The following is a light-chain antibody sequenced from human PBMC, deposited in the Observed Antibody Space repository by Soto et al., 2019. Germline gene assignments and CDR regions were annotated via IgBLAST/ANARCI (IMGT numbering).Light chain of an antibody. CDR3: SSYTSNSTRV. J-gene: IGLJ3*02. CDR1: SSDVGGYNY. Sequence: QSVLTQPASVSGSPGQSITISCTGTSSDVGGYNYVSWYQQHPGKAPKLMIYEVSNRPSGVSNRFSGSKSGNTASLTISVLQAEDEADYYCSSYTSNSTRVFGGGTKLTVL. V-gene: IGLV2-14*01. CDR2: EVS.